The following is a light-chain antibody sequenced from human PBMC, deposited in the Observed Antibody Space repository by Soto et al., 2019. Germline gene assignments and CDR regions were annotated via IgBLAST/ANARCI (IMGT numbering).Light chain of an antibody. V-gene: IGKV3-15*01. J-gene: IGKJ1*01. CDR1: QRVSSN. CDR3: QQYNDWPLT. CDR2: CAF. Sequence: TQSPSTLSLSPCDRATLSCRASQRVSSNLACYQQKPFQSPILLIYCAFPRATGIPARFSGTGSGTEFTLTISSLQSEDFALYYCQQYNDWPLTFGQGTKVDIK.